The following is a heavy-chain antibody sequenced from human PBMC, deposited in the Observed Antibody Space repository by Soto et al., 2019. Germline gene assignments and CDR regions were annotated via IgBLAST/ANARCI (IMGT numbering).Heavy chain of an antibody. Sequence: EXLSLTGTVSGFSISSSSYYWGWIRQPPGKGLEWIGSIYYSGSTYYNPSLKSRVTISVDTSKNQFSLKLSSVTAADTAVYYCAGQVTMEIFGVVITGTTLGAYGMDVWGQGTKVTVSS. D-gene: IGHD3-3*01. CDR1: GFSISSSSYY. J-gene: IGHJ6*02. CDR2: IYYSGST. V-gene: IGHV4-39*01. CDR3: AGQVTMEIFGVVITGTTLGAYGMDV.